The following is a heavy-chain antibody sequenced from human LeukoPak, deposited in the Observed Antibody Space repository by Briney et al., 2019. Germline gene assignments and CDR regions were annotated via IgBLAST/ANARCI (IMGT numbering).Heavy chain of an antibody. CDR1: GFIFSSYA. CDR3: AKAGYCSSTSCLHGLFDY. Sequence: SGGSLRLSCAASGFIFSSYAMSWVRQAPGKGLEWVSAVSGTGGSAYYVDSVKGRFTISRDNSKNTLYLQMNSLRAEDTAMYYCAKAGYCSSTSCLHGLFDYWGQGTLLTVSS. CDR2: VSGTGGSA. J-gene: IGHJ4*02. V-gene: IGHV3-23*01. D-gene: IGHD2-2*01.